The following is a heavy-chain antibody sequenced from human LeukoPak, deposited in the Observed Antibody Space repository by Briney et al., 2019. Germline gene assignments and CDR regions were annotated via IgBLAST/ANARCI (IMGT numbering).Heavy chain of an antibody. CDR3: ASGRDGYNFVDY. CDR1: GGTFSSYA. Sequence: SVKVSCKAFGGTFSSYAISWVRQAPGQGLEWMGRIIPILGIANYAQKFQGRVTITADKSTSTAYMELSSLRSEDTAVYYCASGRDGYNFVDYWGQGTLVTVSS. V-gene: IGHV1-69*04. CDR2: IIPILGIA. J-gene: IGHJ4*02. D-gene: IGHD5-24*01.